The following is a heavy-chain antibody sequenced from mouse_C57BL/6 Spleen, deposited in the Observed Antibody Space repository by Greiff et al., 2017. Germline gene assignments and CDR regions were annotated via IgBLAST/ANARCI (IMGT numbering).Heavy chain of an antibody. CDR2: LGPGSGST. D-gene: IGHD4-1*01. Sequence: VQLQQSGAELVKPGASVKISCTASGYTITDYYINWVKQRPGQGLEWIGKLGPGSGSTYYNAKFKGKATLTADKSSSTAYQQLSSLTSEDSAVNFCARSRLGPSYAMDYWGQGTSVTVSS. CDR3: ARSRLGPSYAMDY. J-gene: IGHJ4*01. CDR1: GYTITDYY. V-gene: IGHV1-77*01.